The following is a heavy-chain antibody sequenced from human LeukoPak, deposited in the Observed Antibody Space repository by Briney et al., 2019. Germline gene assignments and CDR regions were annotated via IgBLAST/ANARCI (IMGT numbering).Heavy chain of an antibody. CDR1: GGSISSGGYY. D-gene: IGHD3-22*01. CDR2: IYYSGNT. J-gene: IGHJ6*02. CDR3: ASDSSGYWNYYYCMDV. V-gene: IGHV4-31*03. Sequence: SSETLSLTCTVSGGSISSGGYYWSCLRQHPGTGLEWIVYIYYSGNTNYNPSLKSRVTISVDTSKNQFSLKLSSVTAADTAVYYCASDSSGYWNYYYCMDVWGQGTTVTVSS.